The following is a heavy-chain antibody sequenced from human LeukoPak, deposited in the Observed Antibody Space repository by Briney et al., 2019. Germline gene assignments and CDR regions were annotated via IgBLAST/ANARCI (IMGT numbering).Heavy chain of an antibody. CDR3: ARAMVSCSSTSCYTGGYYYYYYMDV. CDR2: ISYDGSNK. V-gene: IGHV3-30-3*01. D-gene: IGHD2-2*02. Sequence: GGSLRLSCAASGFTFSSYAMHWVRQAPGKGLEWVAVISYDGSNKYYADSVKGRFTISRDNSKNTLYLQMNSLRAEDTAVYYCARAMVSCSSTSCYTGGYYYYYYMDVWGKGTTVTVSS. J-gene: IGHJ6*03. CDR1: GFTFSSYA.